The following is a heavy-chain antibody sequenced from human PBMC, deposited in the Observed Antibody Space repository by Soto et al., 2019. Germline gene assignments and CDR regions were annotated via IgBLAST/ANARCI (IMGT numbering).Heavy chain of an antibody. CDR2: IRYDSSTI. V-gene: IGHV3-30*03. J-gene: IGHJ6*02. D-gene: IGHD6-13*01. Sequence: GGSLRLSCAASGFTFSSYSMNWVRQAPGKGLEWVAYIRYDSSTIYYADSVKGRFTISRDNSKNTLYLQMNSLRAEDTAVYYCARSDSSSWYSLYYYYGMDVWGQGTTVTVSS. CDR1: GFTFSSYS. CDR3: ARSDSSSWYSLYYYYGMDV.